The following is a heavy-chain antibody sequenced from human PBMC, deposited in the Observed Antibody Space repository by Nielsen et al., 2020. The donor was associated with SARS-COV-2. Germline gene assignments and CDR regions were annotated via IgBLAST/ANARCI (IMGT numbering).Heavy chain of an antibody. V-gene: IGHV3-15*01. D-gene: IGHD4-17*01. CDR3: TTDRYDYGDYGFGY. CDR2: IKSKTDGGTT. J-gene: IGHJ4*02. Sequence: VRQAPGKGLEWVGRIKSKTDGGTTDYAAPVKGRFTISRDDSKNTLYLQMNSLKTEDTAVYYCTTDRYDYGDYGFGYWGQGTLVTVSS.